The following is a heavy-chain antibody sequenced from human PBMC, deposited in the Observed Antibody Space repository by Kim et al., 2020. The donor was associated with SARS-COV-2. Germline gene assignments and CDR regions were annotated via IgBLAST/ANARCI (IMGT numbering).Heavy chain of an antibody. D-gene: IGHD1-26*01. CDR1: GFTFSSYS. CDR3: ARDRADMWELLAHFDY. Sequence: GGSLRLSCAASGFTFSSYSMNWVRQAPGKGLEWVSSISSSSSYIYYADSVKGRFTISRDNAKNSLYLQMNSLRAEDTAVYYCARDRADMWELLAHFDYWGQGTLVTVSS. J-gene: IGHJ4*02. V-gene: IGHV3-21*01. CDR2: ISSSSSYI.